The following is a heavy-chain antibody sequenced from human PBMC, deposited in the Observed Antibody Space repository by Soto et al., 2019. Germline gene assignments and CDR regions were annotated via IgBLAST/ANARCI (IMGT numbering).Heavy chain of an antibody. CDR1: GFTFSSYA. V-gene: IGHV3-30*04. Sequence: QVQLVESGGGVVQPGRSLRLSCAASGFTFSSYAMHWVRQAPGKGLEWVAVTSFDGRFKFYADSVKGRFTISRDNSKRTVDLQLERPRDEDTAVYFLARGETRRWRCDHWGQGTLVAVSS. CDR3: ARGETRRWRCDH. J-gene: IGHJ4*02. D-gene: IGHD3-16*01. CDR2: TSFDGRFK.